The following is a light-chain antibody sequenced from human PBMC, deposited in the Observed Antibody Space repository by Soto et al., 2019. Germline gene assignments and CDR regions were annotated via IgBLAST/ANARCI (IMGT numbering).Light chain of an antibody. V-gene: IGKV1-39*01. CDR1: QNINSY. CDR2: AAS. Sequence: IPITQPLSSLSASVSHRVTITCRARQNINSYLNWYQQKPGKAPKLLIYAASSLQSGVPSRFSGSGSGTDFTLTVSSLQPEDFATYYCHQSYDIPTFGQGTRLENK. J-gene: IGKJ5*01. CDR3: HQSYDIPT.